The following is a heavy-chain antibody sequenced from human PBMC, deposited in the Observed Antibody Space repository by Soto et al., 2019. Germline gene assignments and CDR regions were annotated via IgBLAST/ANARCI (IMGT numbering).Heavy chain of an antibody. J-gene: IGHJ4*02. D-gene: IGHD3-22*01. V-gene: IGHV1-18*04. CDR2: ISAYNGNT. CDR1: GYTFTSYG. Sequence: EASVKVSCKASGYTFTSYGISWVRQAPGQGLEWMGWISAYNGNTNYAQKLQGRVTTTTDTSTSTAYMELRSLRSDDTAVYYCARDRVTMIVVATLDYWGQGTLVTVSS. CDR3: ARDRVTMIVVATLDY.